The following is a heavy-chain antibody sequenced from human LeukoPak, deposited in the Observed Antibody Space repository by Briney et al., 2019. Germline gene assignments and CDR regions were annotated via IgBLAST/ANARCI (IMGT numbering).Heavy chain of an antibody. Sequence: GGSLRLSCTASGFSFGDYALSWFRQAPGKGLEWLGFIRSKAYGGTTEYAASVKGRFTISRDDSKTIAYLQMDSLETEDTAVYYCAKVVLGLGDAFDIWGKGTMLTVSS. CDR2: IRSKAYGGTT. CDR1: GFSFGDYA. CDR3: AKVVLGLGDAFDI. V-gene: IGHV3-49*03. D-gene: IGHD3/OR15-3a*01. J-gene: IGHJ3*02.